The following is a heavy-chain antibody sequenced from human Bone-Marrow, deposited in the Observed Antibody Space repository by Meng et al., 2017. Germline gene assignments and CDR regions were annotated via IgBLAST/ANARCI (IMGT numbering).Heavy chain of an antibody. CDR1: GGSISSSSYY. CDR3: ASRPYGDYYFDY. Sequence: LTCTVSGGSISSSSYYWGWIRQPPGKGLEWIGSIYYSGSTYYNPSLKSRVTISVDTSKNQFSLKLSSVTAADTAVYYCASRPYGDYYFDYWGQGTLVTVSS. J-gene: IGHJ4*02. D-gene: IGHD4-17*01. CDR2: IYYSGST. V-gene: IGHV4-39*07.